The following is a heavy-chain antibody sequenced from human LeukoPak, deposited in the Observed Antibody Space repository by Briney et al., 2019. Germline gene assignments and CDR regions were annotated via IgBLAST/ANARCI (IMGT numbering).Heavy chain of an antibody. CDR1: GFTFSSYT. Sequence: GGSLRLSCAASGFTFSSYTMNWVRQAPGKGLEWVSYIGSSSSTIYYADSVKGRFTISRDNAKNTLYLQVSSLRADDTAIYYCARDFYQRGDWGQGTLVTVSS. CDR2: IGSSSSTI. CDR3: ARDFYQRGD. J-gene: IGHJ4*02. V-gene: IGHV3-48*04. D-gene: IGHD2/OR15-2a*01.